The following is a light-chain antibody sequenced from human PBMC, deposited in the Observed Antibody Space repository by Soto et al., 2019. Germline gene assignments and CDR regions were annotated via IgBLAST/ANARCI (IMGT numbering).Light chain of an antibody. J-gene: IGKJ1*01. V-gene: IGKV3-11*01. CDR2: DAS. CDR1: QSVSRF. CDR3: QQRTYWPGT. Sequence: EIVLTQSPATLSLSPGERATLSCRASQSVSRFLAWYQRKPGQAPRLLIYDASNRATGIPARFSGSGSGTDFTLTISSLEPEDFAVYYCQQRTYWPGTFGQGTKVDIK.